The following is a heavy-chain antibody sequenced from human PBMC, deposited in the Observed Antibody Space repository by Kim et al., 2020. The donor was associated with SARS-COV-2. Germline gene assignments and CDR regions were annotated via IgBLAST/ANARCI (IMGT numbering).Heavy chain of an antibody. V-gene: IGHV3-23*01. CDR3: AKSWYYYDSSGFDY. CDR1: GFTFSSYA. CDR2: ISGSGGST. D-gene: IGHD3-22*01. Sequence: GGSLRLSCAASGFTFSSYAMSWVRQAPGKGLDWVSAISGSGGSTYYADSVKGRFTISRDNSKNTLYLQMNSLRAEDTAVYYCAKSWYYYDSSGFDYWGQGTLVTVSS. J-gene: IGHJ4*02.